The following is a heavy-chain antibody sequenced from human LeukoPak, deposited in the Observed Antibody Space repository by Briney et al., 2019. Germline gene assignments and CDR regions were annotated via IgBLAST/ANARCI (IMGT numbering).Heavy chain of an antibody. CDR3: ARHLENTPGSGAYGYFDK. CDR2: VVNSCNT. J-gene: IGHJ4*02. CDR1: GDSIATTTYY. Sequence: SETLSLTCTVSGDSIATTTYYWAWIRQSPGMELEWIANVVNSCNTYYIPSLKGRVTLSVDTSKTQFSLQLASVTASDTAVYYCARHLENTPGSGAYGYFDKWGQGTLVTVSS. V-gene: IGHV4-39*01. D-gene: IGHD1-26*01.